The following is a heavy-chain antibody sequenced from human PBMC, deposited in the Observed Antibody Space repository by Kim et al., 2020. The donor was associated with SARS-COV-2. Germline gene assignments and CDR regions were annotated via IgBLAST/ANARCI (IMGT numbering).Heavy chain of an antibody. CDR1: GFTFSGSA. J-gene: IGHJ4*02. CDR2: IRSKANSYAT. D-gene: IGHD5-12*01. Sequence: GGSLRLSCAASGFTFSGSAMHWVRQASGKGLEWVGRIRSKANSYATAYVASVKGRFTISRDDSKNTAYLQMNSLKTEDTAVYYCTRQPAISRDGYKFDYWGQGTLVTVSS. CDR3: TRQPAISRDGYKFDY. V-gene: IGHV3-73*01.